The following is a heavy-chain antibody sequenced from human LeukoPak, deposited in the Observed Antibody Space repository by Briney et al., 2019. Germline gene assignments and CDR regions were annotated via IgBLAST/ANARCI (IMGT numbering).Heavy chain of an antibody. J-gene: IGHJ4*02. D-gene: IGHD6-19*01. CDR2: ISSSSSYI. CDR1: GFTFSSYS. Sequence: GGSLRLSCAASGFTFSSYSMNWVRQAPGKGLEWVSSISSSSSYIYYADSVKGRFTISRDNAKNSLYLQMNSLRAEDTAVYYCASQTPRRLPIAVADYFDYWGQGTLVTVSS. V-gene: IGHV3-21*01. CDR3: ASQTPRRLPIAVADYFDY.